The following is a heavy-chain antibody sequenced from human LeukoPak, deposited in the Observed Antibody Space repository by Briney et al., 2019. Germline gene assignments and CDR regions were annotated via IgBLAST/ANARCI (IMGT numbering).Heavy chain of an antibody. CDR2: VNTNSGGT. CDR3: ARETGRDGYKDLDY. V-gene: IGHV1-2*02. CDR1: GYTFTTYY. Sequence: GASVKVSCKASGYTFTTYYIHWVRQAPGQGLEWMGWVNTNSGGTNYAQNFQGRVTMTSDTSINTAYMDLSSLRSDDTAVYYCARETGRDGYKDLDYWGQGTLVTVSS. J-gene: IGHJ4*02. D-gene: IGHD5-24*01.